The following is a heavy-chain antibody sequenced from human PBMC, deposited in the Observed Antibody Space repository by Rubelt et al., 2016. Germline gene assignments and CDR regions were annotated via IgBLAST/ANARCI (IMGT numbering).Heavy chain of an antibody. CDR3: TRGEYGNYRGTNVDY. Sequence: GGGLVQPGESLRLSCVASGFTFSDHYMDWVRQAPAKGLEWVGRTRNNANGYTTEYAASVRGRFTLSRDDSQNSLYLQMSSRKSEDTAVYYCTRGEYGNYRGTNVDYWGQGTLVTVSS. CDR1: GFTFSDHY. D-gene: IGHD4-17*01. V-gene: IGHV3-72*01. J-gene: IGHJ4*02. CDR2: TRNNANGYTT.